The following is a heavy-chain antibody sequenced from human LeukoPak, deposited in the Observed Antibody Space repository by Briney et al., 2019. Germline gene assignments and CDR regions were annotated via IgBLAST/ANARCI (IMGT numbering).Heavy chain of an antibody. CDR2: IWYDGSNK. Sequence: PGRSLRLSCAASGFPFSSYGMHWVRQAPGKGLEWVAVIWYDGSNKYYADSVKGRFTISRDNSKNTLYLQMNSLRAEDTAVYYCARDRGSYWDGGNDYWGQGTLVTVSS. CDR3: ARDRGSYWDGGNDY. J-gene: IGHJ4*02. V-gene: IGHV3-33*01. CDR1: GFPFSSYG. D-gene: IGHD1-26*01.